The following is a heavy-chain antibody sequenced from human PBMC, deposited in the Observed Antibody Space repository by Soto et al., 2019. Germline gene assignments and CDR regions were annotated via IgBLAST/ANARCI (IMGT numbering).Heavy chain of an antibody. CDR1: GFTFSSYS. D-gene: IGHD2-2*01. V-gene: IGHV3-48*01. J-gene: IGHJ6*02. Sequence: GGSLRLSCAASGFTFSSYSMNWVRRAPGKGLEWVSYISSSSSTIYYADSVKGRFTISRDNAKNSLYLQMNSLRAEDTAVYYCAREIVVVPAAMWGHYYYYGMDVWGQGTTVTVSS. CDR2: ISSSSSTI. CDR3: AREIVVVPAAMWGHYYYYGMDV.